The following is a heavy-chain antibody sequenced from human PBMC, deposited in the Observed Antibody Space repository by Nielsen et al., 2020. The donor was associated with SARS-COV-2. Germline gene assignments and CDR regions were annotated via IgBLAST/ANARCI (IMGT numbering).Heavy chain of an antibody. J-gene: IGHJ5*02. V-gene: IGHV3-74*01. CDR2: INSDGRTT. CDR1: GFTFGSSW. Sequence: GGSLRLSCAASGFTFGSSWMHWVRQAPGKGLAWVSRINSDGRTTTYADSVKGRFTISRDNAKNTLYLQMNSLRAEDTAVYYCARAKFYDSGVDPWGQGTLVTVSS. CDR3: ARAKFYDSGVDP. D-gene: IGHD5/OR15-5a*01.